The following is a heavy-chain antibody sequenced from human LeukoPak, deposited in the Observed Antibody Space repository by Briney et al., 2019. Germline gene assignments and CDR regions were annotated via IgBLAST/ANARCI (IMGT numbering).Heavy chain of an antibody. CDR2: INHSGST. Sequence: SETLSLTCAVYGGSFSGYYWSWIRQPPGKGLEWIGEINHSGSTNYNPSLKSRVTISVDTSKNQFSLWLSSVPAADTAVYYCARALYCSRTSCYRWYFDLWGRGTLVTVSS. CDR1: GGSFSGYY. V-gene: IGHV4-34*01. J-gene: IGHJ2*01. CDR3: ARALYCSRTSCYRWYFDL. D-gene: IGHD2-2*01.